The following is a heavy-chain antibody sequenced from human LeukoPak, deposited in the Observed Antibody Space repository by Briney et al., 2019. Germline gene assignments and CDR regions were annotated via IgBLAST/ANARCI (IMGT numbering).Heavy chain of an antibody. CDR2: IYHSGST. CDR3: ARDGQQLDFLDGMDV. D-gene: IGHD6-13*01. Sequence: SGTLSLTCAVSGGSISSSNWWSWVRPPPGKGLEWIGEIYHSGSTNYNPSLKSRVTISVDKSKNQFSLKLSSVTAADTAVYYCARDGQQLDFLDGMDVWGQGTTVTVSS. V-gene: IGHV4-4*02. CDR1: GGSISSSNW. J-gene: IGHJ6*02.